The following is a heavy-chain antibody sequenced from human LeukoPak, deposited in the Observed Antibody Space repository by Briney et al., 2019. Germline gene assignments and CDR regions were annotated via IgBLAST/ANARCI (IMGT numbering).Heavy chain of an antibody. D-gene: IGHD6-19*01. Sequence: GGSLRLSCAASGITISNYGVHWVRQAPGKGLEWLAVISYDGLNKNYADSVKGRFSISRDNSKNTLYLQMSSLRAEDTAIYYCAKELQWHLRSYHFDYWGPGTLVTVSS. J-gene: IGHJ4*02. CDR2: ISYDGLNK. CDR1: GITISNYG. CDR3: AKELQWHLRSYHFDY. V-gene: IGHV3-30*18.